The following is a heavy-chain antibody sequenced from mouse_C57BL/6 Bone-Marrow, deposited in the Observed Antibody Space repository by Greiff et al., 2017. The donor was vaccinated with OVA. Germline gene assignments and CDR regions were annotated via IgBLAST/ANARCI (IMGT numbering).Heavy chain of an antibody. D-gene: IGHD1-1*01. CDR1: GFTFSSYG. J-gene: IGHJ2*01. Sequence: EVKLMESGGDLVKPGGSLKLSCAASGFTFSSYGMSWVRQTPDQRLEWVATISIGGSYTYSPDNVKGRFPISRANAKHTLYLQLSSLKSEDTAMYYCARHPSYYGSSLYYCDYWDQGTTLTVSS. V-gene: IGHV5-6*01. CDR3: ARHPSYYGSSLYYCDY. CDR2: ISIGGSYT.